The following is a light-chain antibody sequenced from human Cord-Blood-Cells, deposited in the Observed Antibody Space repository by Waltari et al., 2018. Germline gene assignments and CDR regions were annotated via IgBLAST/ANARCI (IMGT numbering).Light chain of an antibody. CDR2: EGS. CDR3: CSYAGSSTWV. V-gene: IGLV2-23*01. J-gene: IGLJ3*02. Sequence: QSALPQPASVSGSPGQAITISCTGTSRDGGSYNLLSWYQQHPGKAPKRMIYEGSKRPSRVYNRFSDSNSGNTASLTISGLQAEDEADYYCCSYAGSSTWVFGGGTKLTVL. CDR1: SRDGGSYNL.